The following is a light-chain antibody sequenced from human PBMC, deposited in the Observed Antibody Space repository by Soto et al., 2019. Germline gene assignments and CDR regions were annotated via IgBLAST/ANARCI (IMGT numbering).Light chain of an antibody. CDR1: SSNIGSNT. CDR3: AAWDDSLNGWV. Sequence: QSVLTQPPSASGTPGQRVTISCSGSSSNIGSNTVNWYQQLPGTAPKLLIYSNNQRPSGVPDRFSGSKSGTSASLAISGLQSEDEADYYCAAWDDSLNGWVFGGETKVTVL. J-gene: IGLJ3*02. CDR2: SNN. V-gene: IGLV1-44*01.